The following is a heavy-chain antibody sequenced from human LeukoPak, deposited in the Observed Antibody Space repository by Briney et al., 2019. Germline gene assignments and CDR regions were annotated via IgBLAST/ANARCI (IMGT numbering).Heavy chain of an antibody. Sequence: GGSLRLSCAVSGFSFSNYAMSWVRQAPGKGLEWVSGISGSGGNTYCADSVKGRFTISRDNSKNTLYLQMNSLRAEDTAVYYCAKAGIYYDSSGFYSYFDYWGQGTLVTVSS. CDR2: ISGSGGNT. D-gene: IGHD3-22*01. V-gene: IGHV3-23*01. J-gene: IGHJ4*02. CDR1: GFSFSNYA. CDR3: AKAGIYYDSSGFYSYFDY.